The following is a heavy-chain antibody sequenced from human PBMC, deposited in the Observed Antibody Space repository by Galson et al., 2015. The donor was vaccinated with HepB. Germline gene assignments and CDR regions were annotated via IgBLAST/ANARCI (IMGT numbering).Heavy chain of an antibody. Sequence: PALVKPTQTLTLTCTFSGFSLNSREPRVSWIRQPPGKALEWLARIEWGNKKFYSASLKTRLTISKDTPQNQVVLTLTNVDPVDTATYYCVRIGPAAVDSWGLGTLVTVSS. V-gene: IGHV2-70*04. CDR2: IEWGNKK. CDR3: VRIGPAAVDS. D-gene: IGHD6-13*01. CDR1: GFSLNSREPR. J-gene: IGHJ5*02.